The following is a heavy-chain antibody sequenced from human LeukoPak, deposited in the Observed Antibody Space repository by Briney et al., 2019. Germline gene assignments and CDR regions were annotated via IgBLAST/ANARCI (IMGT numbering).Heavy chain of an antibody. D-gene: IGHD5-24*01. CDR2: ISPSGGST. CDR3: ARDNSVRDEAWWFNP. Sequence: ASVKVSCKAFGYTFTSNYMHWVQQAPGQGPEWMGVISPSGGSTTYAQKFQGRVTLTRDMSTSTDYLELSSLRSEGTAVYYCARDNSVRDEAWWFNPWGQGTLVTVSS. J-gene: IGHJ5*02. CDR1: GYTFTSNY. V-gene: IGHV1-46*01.